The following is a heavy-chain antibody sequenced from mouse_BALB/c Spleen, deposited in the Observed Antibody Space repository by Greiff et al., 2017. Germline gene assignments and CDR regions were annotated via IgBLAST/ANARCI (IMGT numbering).Heavy chain of an antibody. CDR2: INSNGGST. Sequence: EVKLVESGGGLVQPGGSLKLSCAASGFTFSSYGMSWVRQTPDKRLELVATINSNGGSTYYPDSVKGRFTISRDNAKNTLYLQMSSLKSEDTAMYYCARGYGGSAMDYWGQGTSVTVSS. J-gene: IGHJ4*01. V-gene: IGHV5-6-3*01. CDR1: GFTFSSYG. CDR3: ARGYGGSAMDY. D-gene: IGHD2-14*01.